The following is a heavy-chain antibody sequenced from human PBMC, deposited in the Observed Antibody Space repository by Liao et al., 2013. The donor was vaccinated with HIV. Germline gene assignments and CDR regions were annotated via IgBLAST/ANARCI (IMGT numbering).Heavy chain of an antibody. Sequence: QVQLQESGPGLVRPSETLSLSCSVSGASISGYFWSWIRQPAGKGLEWIGRIHGTGSSNFNPSLQSRVTMSIDASKRQFSLNLTSVTAADTGVYYCVRGPITTVTISYYYFDIWGRGTLLTRLL. CDR3: VRGPITTVTISYYYFDI. J-gene: IGHJ2*01. CDR1: GASISGYF. D-gene: IGHD4-17*01. V-gene: IGHV4-4*07. CDR2: IHGTGSS.